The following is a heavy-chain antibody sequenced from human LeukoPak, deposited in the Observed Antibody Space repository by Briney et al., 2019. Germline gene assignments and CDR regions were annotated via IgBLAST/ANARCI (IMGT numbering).Heavy chain of an antibody. J-gene: IGHJ4*02. CDR3: ARGEPRIAAAGRHFDY. CDR1: GGSFSGYY. CDR2: INHSGST. D-gene: IGHD6-13*01. V-gene: IGHV4-34*01. Sequence: SETLSLTCAVYGGSFSGYYWSWIRQPPGKGLEWIGEINHSGSTNYNPSLKSRGTISVDTSKNQFSLKLSSVTAADTAVYYCARGEPRIAAAGRHFDYWGQGTLVTVSS.